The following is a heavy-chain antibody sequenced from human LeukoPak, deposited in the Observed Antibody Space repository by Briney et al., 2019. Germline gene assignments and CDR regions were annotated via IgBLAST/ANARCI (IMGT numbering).Heavy chain of an antibody. Sequence: GGSLRLSCAASGFTFSSYWMHWVRQAPGKGLVWFSRINSDGSSTSYADSVKGRFTISRDNAKNTLYLQMNSLRAEDTAVYYCARTGYRPLVRYDSSGRGAFDIWGQGTMVTVSS. CDR1: GFTFSSYW. V-gene: IGHV3-74*01. D-gene: IGHD3-22*01. CDR3: ARTGYRPLVRYDSSGRGAFDI. J-gene: IGHJ3*02. CDR2: INSDGSST.